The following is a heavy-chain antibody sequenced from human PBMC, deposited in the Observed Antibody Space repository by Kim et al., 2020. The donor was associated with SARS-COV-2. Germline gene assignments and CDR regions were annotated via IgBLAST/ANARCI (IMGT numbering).Heavy chain of an antibody. CDR3: ATIPVGFYYGMDV. CDR2: ISWNSGSI. J-gene: IGHJ6*02. D-gene: IGHD3-10*01. V-gene: IGHV3-9*01. CDR1: GFTFDDYA. Sequence: GGSLRLSCAASGFTFDDYAMHWVRQAPGKGLEWVSGISWNSGSIGYADSVKGRFTISRDNAKNSLYLQMNSLRSEDTALYYCATIPVGFYYGMDVWGQGPTVTVSS.